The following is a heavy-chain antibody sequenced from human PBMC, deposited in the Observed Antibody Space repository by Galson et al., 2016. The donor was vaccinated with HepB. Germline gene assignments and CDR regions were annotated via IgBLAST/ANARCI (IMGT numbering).Heavy chain of an antibody. D-gene: IGHD3-22*01. CDR1: GFTFSSYW. Sequence: SLRLSCAASGFTFSSYWMTWVRQAPGKGLEWVANIKRDGSQKNYVDSVKGRFTISRDNAKNSLYLQMSSLRAEDTAVYYCARDQTHYDTSAYYDDLDIWGQGTMVTGSS. J-gene: IGHJ3*02. CDR3: ARDQTHYDTSAYYDDLDI. V-gene: IGHV3-7*04. CDR2: IKRDGSQK.